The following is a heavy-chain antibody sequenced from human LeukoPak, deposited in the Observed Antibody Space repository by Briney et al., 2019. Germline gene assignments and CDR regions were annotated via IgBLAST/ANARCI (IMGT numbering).Heavy chain of an antibody. D-gene: IGHD1-26*01. CDR3: ARELVGATWNAFDI. CDR2: IYSSGSA. Sequence: SETLSLTCTVSGGSISSYYWSWIRQPAGKGLELIGRIYSSGSANYNPSLKSRVTMSVDTSKNQFSLNLSSVTAADTAVYNCARELVGATWNAFDIWGQGTMVTVSS. V-gene: IGHV4-4*07. J-gene: IGHJ3*02. CDR1: GGSISSYY.